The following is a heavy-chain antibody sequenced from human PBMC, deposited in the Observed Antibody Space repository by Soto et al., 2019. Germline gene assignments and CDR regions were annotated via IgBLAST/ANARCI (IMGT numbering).Heavy chain of an antibody. V-gene: IGHV4-39*01. CDR2: IYYSGST. Sequence: PSGSLALTCTVSGGSISSRRDYGGWIRKPPGKGLEWIGGIYYSGSTYYNPSLKSRVTISVDTSKNQFSLKLSSVTAADTAVYYCARRCDFWSGYYIRWFDPWGQGTLVTVSS. CDR3: ARRCDFWSGYYIRWFDP. D-gene: IGHD3-3*01. J-gene: IGHJ5*02. CDR1: GGSISSRRDY.